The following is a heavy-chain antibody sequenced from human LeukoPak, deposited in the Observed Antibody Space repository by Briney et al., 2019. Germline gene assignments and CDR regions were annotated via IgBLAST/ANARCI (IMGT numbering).Heavy chain of an antibody. CDR2: INPNSGDT. CDR3: ARTDYYGSGSIWYFDY. V-gene: IGHV1-2*02. CDR1: GYTFTGYY. Sequence: ASVKVSCKTSGYTFTGYYIHWVRQAPGQGLEWMGWINPNSGDTNYAQKFQGRVSMTGDTSISTAYMELSRLRSDDTAVYYCARTDYYGSGSIWYFDYWGQGTLVTVSS. J-gene: IGHJ4*02. D-gene: IGHD3-10*01.